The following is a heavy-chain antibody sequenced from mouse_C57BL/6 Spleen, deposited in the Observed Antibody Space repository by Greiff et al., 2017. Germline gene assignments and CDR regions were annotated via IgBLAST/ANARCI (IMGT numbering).Heavy chain of an antibody. V-gene: IGHV1-26*01. J-gene: IGHJ1*03. CDR1: GYTFTDYY. CDR2: INPNNGGT. CDR3: ARNWYFDV. Sequence: EVQLQQSGPELVKPGASVTISCKASGYTFTDYYMNWVKQSHGKSLEWIGDINPNNGGTSYNQKFKGKATLTVDKSSSTAYMELRSLTSEDSAVYYCARNWYFDVWGTGTTVTVSS.